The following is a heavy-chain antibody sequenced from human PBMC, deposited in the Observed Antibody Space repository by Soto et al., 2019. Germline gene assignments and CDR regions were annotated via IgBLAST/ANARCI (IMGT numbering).Heavy chain of an antibody. CDR3: ARDRYAGFTQYFDP. CDR1: GGSITSDH. Sequence: SETLSLTCIVSGGSITSDHWGWIWPFPGKGLEWIANTSYTGNTNYTPSLQSRVAISMDTSKNHLSLKLTSMTAADTAVYYCARDRYAGFTQYFDPWGQGTLVTVSS. D-gene: IGHD2-8*01. J-gene: IGHJ5*02. V-gene: IGHV4-59*01. CDR2: TSYTGNT.